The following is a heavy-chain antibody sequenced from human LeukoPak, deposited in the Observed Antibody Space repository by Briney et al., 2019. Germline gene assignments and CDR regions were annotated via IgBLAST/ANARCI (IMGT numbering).Heavy chain of an antibody. CDR1: GGSISSGSYY. CDR3: ARAGDFWSGYYVDY. Sequence: PSQTLSLTCTVSGGSISSGSYYWSWLRQPPGKGLEWIGRIYTSGSTNYNPSLKSRVTISVDTSKNQFPLKLSSVTAADTAVYYCARAGDFWSGYYVDYWGQGTLVTVSS. V-gene: IGHV4-61*02. J-gene: IGHJ4*02. CDR2: IYTSGST. D-gene: IGHD3-3*01.